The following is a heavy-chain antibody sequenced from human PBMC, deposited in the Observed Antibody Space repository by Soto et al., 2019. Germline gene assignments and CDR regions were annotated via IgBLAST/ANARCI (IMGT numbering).Heavy chain of an antibody. Sequence: SVKVSFKASGFTFTSSAVQWLRQARGQRLEWIGWIVVGSGNTNYAQKFQERVTITRDMSTSTAYMELSSLRSEDTAVYYCAGKVGVAPFDYWGQGTLVTVSS. CDR2: IVVGSGNT. D-gene: IGHD3-3*01. CDR3: AGKVGVAPFDY. V-gene: IGHV1-58*01. CDR1: GFTFTSSA. J-gene: IGHJ4*02.